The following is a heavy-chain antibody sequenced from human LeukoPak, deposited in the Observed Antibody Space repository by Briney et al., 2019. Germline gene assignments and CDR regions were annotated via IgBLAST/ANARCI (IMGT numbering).Heavy chain of an antibody. CDR1: GFTFGDYA. CDR3: TTDSYEDY. D-gene: IGHD3-22*01. J-gene: IGHJ4*02. Sequence: GGSLRLSCTASGFTFGDYAMSWVRQAPGKGLEWVGFIRSKAYGGTTDYAAPVKGRFTISRDDSKNTLYLQMNSLKTEDTAVYYCTTDSYEDYWGQGTLVTVSS. V-gene: IGHV3-49*04. CDR2: IRSKAYGGTT.